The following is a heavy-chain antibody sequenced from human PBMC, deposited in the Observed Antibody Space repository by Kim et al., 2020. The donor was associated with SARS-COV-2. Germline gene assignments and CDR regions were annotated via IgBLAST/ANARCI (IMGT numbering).Heavy chain of an antibody. J-gene: IGHJ4*01. CDR1: GFTFSSYG. V-gene: IGHV3-30*18. Sequence: GGSLRLSCAASGFTFSSYGMHWVRQAPGKGLEWVAVISYDGSNKYYADSVKGRFTISRDNSKNTLYLQMNSLRAEDTAVYYCAKDLNHLRFLEWLSIFDYWGQGTLVTVSS. CDR3: AKDLNHLRFLEWLSIFDY. CDR2: ISYDGSNK. D-gene: IGHD3-3*01.